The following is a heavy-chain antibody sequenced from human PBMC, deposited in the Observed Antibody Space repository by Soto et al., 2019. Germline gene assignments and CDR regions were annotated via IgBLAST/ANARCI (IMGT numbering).Heavy chain of an antibody. D-gene: IGHD6-13*01. CDR3: ARDNEQHPDY. V-gene: IGHV3-30-3*01. Sequence: GSLRLSCAASGFTFSSYAMHWVRQAPGKGLEWVAVISYDGSNKYYADSVKGRFTISRDNSKNTLYLQMNSLRAEDTAVYYCARDNEQHPDYWGQGTLVTVSS. CDR2: ISYDGSNK. J-gene: IGHJ4*02. CDR1: GFTFSSYA.